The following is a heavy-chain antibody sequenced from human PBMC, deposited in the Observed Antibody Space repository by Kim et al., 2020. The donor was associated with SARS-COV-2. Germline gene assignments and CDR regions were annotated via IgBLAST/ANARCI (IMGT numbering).Heavy chain of an antibody. CDR3: AKDGEAIFGLPGCSYF. Sequence: ASVKVSCKASGYTFIDYYIHWVRQAPGQGLEWMGRINPNSGGTNFARNFQGRVTMTRDTSINTVYMEVRGLRSDDTAIYYCAKDGEAIFGLPGCSYF. CDR1: GYTFIDYY. CDR2: INPNSGGT. J-gene: IGHJ1*01. D-gene: IGHD3-3*01. V-gene: IGHV1-2*06.